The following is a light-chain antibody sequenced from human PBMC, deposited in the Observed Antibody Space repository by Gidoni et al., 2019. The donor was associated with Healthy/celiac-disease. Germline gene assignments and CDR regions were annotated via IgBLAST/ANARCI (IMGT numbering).Light chain of an antibody. V-gene: IGLV2-14*01. CDR3: SSYTSSSTAV. CDR2: DVS. CDR1: SSDVGGYNY. Sequence: QSALTQPASVSGSPGQSITISCPGTSSDVGGYNYVSWYQQHPGKAPKLMIYDVSNRPSGVSNRFSGSKSGNTASLTISGLQAEDEADYYCSSYTSSSTAVFGGGTQLTVL. J-gene: IGLJ7*01.